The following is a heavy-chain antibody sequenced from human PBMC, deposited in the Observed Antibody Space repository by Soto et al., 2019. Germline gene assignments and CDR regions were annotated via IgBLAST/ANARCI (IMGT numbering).Heavy chain of an antibody. J-gene: IGHJ4*02. Sequence: EVLLVESGGGLVQPGGSLRPSCTASGFTFSTYWMNWVRQTPGKGLEWVAIIKQDGSVKHYVDFVKGRFTISRDNAKNSLYLQMNNLRAEDTAVYYCVRSNGWTPDFWGRGTLVTVSS. CDR2: IKQDGSVK. V-gene: IGHV3-7*01. D-gene: IGHD6-19*01. CDR1: GFTFSTYW. CDR3: VRSNGWTPDF.